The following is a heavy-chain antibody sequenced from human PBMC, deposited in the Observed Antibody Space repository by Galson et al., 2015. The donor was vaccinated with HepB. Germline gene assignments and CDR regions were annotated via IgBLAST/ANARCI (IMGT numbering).Heavy chain of an antibody. Sequence: SLRLSCAASGFTFSSYAMSWVRQAPGKGLEWVSAISGSGDSTYYADSVKGRFTISRDNSKNTVYLQMNSLRAEDTAVYYCAKDVHSYSDYWGQRTLVTVSS. CDR1: GFTFSSYA. CDR3: AKDVHSYSDY. J-gene: IGHJ4*02. CDR2: ISGSGDST. D-gene: IGHD3-10*01. V-gene: IGHV3-23*01.